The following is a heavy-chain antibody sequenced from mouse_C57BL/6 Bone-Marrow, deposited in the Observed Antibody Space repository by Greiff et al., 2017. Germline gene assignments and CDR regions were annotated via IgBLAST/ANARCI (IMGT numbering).Heavy chain of an antibody. CDR2: IYPRSGNT. V-gene: IGHV1-81*01. D-gene: IGHD2-1*01. Sequence: VQLQESGAELARPGASVKLSCKASGYTFTSYGISWVKQRTGQGLEWIGEIYPRSGNTYYNEKFKGKATLTADKSSSTAYMELRSLTSEDSAVYFCARGNYYAMDDWGQGTSVTVSS. J-gene: IGHJ4*01. CDR3: ARGNYYAMDD. CDR1: GYTFTSYG.